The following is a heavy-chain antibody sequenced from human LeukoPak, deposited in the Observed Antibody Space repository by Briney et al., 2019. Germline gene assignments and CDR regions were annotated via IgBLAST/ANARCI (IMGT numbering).Heavy chain of an antibody. Sequence: GALLKLSCKASVYTFTGYYMQWVRQAPGQGLEWMGWINPNSGGTNYAQKFEGRVTMNRNTSISTAYMELRRLRSDDTAVYYCARGKDGDAFDIWGQGTMVTVSS. CDR3: ARGKDGDAFDI. CDR1: VYTFTGYY. CDR2: INPNSGGT. V-gene: IGHV1-2*02. D-gene: IGHD2-15*01. J-gene: IGHJ3*02.